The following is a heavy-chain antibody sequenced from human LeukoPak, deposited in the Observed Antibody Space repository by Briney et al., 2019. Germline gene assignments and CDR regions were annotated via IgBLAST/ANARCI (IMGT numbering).Heavy chain of an antibody. Sequence: GGSLRLSCAASGFTFSGYHMHWVRQAPGKGLEWVAVIWYDGTNKYYADSVKGRFTISRDNSKNTLYLQTDSLRAEDTAVYYCAKGAHSSGWPSNWLDPWGQGTLVTVSS. CDR1: GFTFSGYH. V-gene: IGHV3-33*06. CDR2: IWYDGTNK. D-gene: IGHD3-22*01. CDR3: AKGAHSSGWPSNWLDP. J-gene: IGHJ5*02.